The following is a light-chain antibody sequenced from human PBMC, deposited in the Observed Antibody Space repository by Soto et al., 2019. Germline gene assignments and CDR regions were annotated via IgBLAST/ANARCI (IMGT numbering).Light chain of an antibody. Sequence: DIQMTQSPSTLSASVGDRVTITCRASQSFNTWLAWYQQKPGKAPNLLIYKASSLASGVPSRFSGSGSGTEFTLTISSLQPDDLATYYCQQYNSFPWTFDQGTKVEIK. V-gene: IGKV1-5*03. CDR3: QQYNSFPWT. CDR2: KAS. CDR1: QSFNTW. J-gene: IGKJ1*01.